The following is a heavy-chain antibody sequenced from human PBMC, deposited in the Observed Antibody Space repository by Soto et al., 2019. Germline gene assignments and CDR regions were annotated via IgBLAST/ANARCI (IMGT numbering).Heavy chain of an antibody. CDR2: ISYDGSNK. J-gene: IGHJ4*02. V-gene: IGHV3-30*18. CDR1: GFTFSSYG. Sequence: QVQLVESGGGVVQPGRSLRLSCAASGFTFSSYGMHWVRQAPGKGLEWVAVISYDGSNKYYADSVKGRFTISRDNSKNTLYLQMNSLRAEDTAVYYCAKDTPFDYWGQGTLVTVSS. CDR3: AKDTPFDY.